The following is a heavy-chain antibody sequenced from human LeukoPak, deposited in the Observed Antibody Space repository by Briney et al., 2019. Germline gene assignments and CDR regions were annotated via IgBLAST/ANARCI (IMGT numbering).Heavy chain of an antibody. Sequence: PSGTLSLTCAVSGGSISSSNWWSWVRQPPGKGLEWIGEIYHSGSTNYNPSLKSRVTISVDKSKNQFSLKLSSVTAADTAVYYCARDDYGDYNWFDPWGQGTLVTVSS. CDR1: GGSISSSNW. CDR3: ARDDYGDYNWFDP. CDR2: IYHSGST. J-gene: IGHJ5*02. V-gene: IGHV4-4*02. D-gene: IGHD4-17*01.